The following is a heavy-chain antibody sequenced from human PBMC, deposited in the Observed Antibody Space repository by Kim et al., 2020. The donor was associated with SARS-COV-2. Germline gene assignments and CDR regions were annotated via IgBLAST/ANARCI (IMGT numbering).Heavy chain of an antibody. CDR3: SRVSPSSWYSSSWYGYYFDY. J-gene: IGHJ4*02. CDR2: IYYSGST. V-gene: IGHV4-59*01. Sequence: SETLSLTCTVSGGSISSYYWSWIRQPPRKGLEWIGYIYYSGSTNYNPSLKSRVTISVDTSKNQFSLKLSSVTAAATAVYYCSRVSPSSWYSSSWYGYYFDYWGQGTLVTVSS. D-gene: IGHD6-13*01. CDR1: GGSISSYY.